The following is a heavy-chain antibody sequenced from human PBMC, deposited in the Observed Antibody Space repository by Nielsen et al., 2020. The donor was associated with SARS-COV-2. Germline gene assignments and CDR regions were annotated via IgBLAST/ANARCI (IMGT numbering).Heavy chain of an antibody. CDR3: ARDGPGIAVAGSAFHYYYYYMDV. CDR1: GFTFSDYY. D-gene: IGHD6-19*01. J-gene: IGHJ6*03. V-gene: IGHV3-11*06. Sequence: GGSLRLSCAASGFTFSDYYMSWIRQAPGKGLEWVSYISSSSSYTNYADSVKGRFTISRDNAKNSLYLQMNSLRAEDTAVYYCARDGPGIAVAGSAFHYYYYYMDVWGKGTTVTVSS. CDR2: ISSSSSYT.